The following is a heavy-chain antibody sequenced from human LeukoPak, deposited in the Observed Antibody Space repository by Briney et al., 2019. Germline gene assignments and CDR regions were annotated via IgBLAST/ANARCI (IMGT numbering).Heavy chain of an antibody. CDR3: ARVSVRYESSGYYPSYYYYMDV. D-gene: IGHD3-22*01. CDR2: INPSGGST. J-gene: IGHJ6*03. Sequence: ASVKVSCKASGYTFTSYYMHWVRQAPGQGLEWMGIINPSGGSTSYAQKFQGRVTITRDTSISTAYMELSSLRSEDTAVYYCARVSVRYESSGYYPSYYYYMDVWGKGTTVTVSS. CDR1: GYTFTSYY. V-gene: IGHV1-46*01.